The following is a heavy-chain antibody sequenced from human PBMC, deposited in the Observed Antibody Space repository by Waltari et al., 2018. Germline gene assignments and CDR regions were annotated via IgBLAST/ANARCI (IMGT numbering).Heavy chain of an antibody. Sequence: QVQLVESGGGVVQHGRSLRLSCAASGFTFSNYALHWVRQAPGKGLEWVAIISYDGGKKYYAASGKGRFTISRDNSKNTLSLQMKTLRAEDTAMYYCAKDKGSYNWNYGYFDYWGQGTLVTVSS. CDR2: ISYDGGKK. CDR3: AKDKGSYNWNYGYFDY. CDR1: GFTFSNYA. V-gene: IGHV3-30*04. D-gene: IGHD1-7*01. J-gene: IGHJ4*03.